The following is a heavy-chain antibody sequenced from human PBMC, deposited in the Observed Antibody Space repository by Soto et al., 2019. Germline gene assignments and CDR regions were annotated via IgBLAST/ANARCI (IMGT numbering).Heavy chain of an antibody. J-gene: IGHJ3*02. D-gene: IGHD2-2*01. Sequence: GGSLRLSCAASGFTFSSYSMNWVRQAPGKGLEWVSSISSSSSYIYYADSVKGRFTISRDNAKNSLYLQMNSLRAEDTAVYYCARVRYCSSTSGHGSFGAFEIWGQGTMVTVSS. V-gene: IGHV3-21*01. CDR2: ISSSSSYI. CDR1: GFTFSSYS. CDR3: ARVRYCSSTSGHGSFGAFEI.